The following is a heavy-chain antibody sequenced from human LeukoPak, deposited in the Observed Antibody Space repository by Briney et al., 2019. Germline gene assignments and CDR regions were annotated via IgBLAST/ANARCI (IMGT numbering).Heavy chain of an antibody. CDR2: INTNTGNP. D-gene: IGHD6-6*01. Sequence: ASVKVSCKASGYTFTSYAMNWVRQAPGQGLEWMGWINTNTGNPTYAQGFTGRFVFSLDTSVSTAYLQISSLKAEDTAVYYCARGGSKVSRKQLVLWFDPWGQGTLVTVSS. V-gene: IGHV7-4-1*02. J-gene: IGHJ5*02. CDR3: ARGGSKVSRKQLVLWFDP. CDR1: GYTFTSYA.